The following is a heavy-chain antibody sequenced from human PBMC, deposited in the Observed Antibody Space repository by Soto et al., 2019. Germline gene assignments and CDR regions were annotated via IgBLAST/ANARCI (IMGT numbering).Heavy chain of an antibody. CDR1: GYSFTSLD. D-gene: IGHD1-26*01. V-gene: IGHV1-8*01. J-gene: IGHJ4*02. Sequence: QVQLVQSGAEVREPGASVKVSCKASGYSFTSLDINWVRQTTGQGLEWMGWMQPSSGRTGYAQKCQGRVNMPRDTSINTAYMELSSLTSDDTAFYYCARGVTAGVDYWGQGTLVTVSS. CDR3: ARGVTAGVDY. CDR2: MQPSSGRT.